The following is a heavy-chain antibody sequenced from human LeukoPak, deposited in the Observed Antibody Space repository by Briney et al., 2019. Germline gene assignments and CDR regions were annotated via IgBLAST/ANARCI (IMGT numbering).Heavy chain of an antibody. CDR1: GYTFTSYY. Sequence: GASVKVSCKSSGYTFTSYYMHWVRQMPGKGLEWMGIIYPGDSDTRYSPSFQGQVTISADNSISTAYLQWSSLKASDTAMYYCARLGWLQGIDYWGQGTLVTVSS. CDR2: IYPGDSDT. J-gene: IGHJ4*02. V-gene: IGHV5-51*01. D-gene: IGHD5-24*01. CDR3: ARLGWLQGIDY.